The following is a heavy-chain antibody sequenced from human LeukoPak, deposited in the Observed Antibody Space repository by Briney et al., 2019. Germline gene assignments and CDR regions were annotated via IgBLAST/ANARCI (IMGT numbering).Heavy chain of an antibody. CDR1: GYTFTGYY. Sequence: ASVKVSCKASGYTFTGYYMHWVRQAPGQGLEWMGWINPNSGGTNYAQKFQGRVTMTRDTSISTAYMDLSRLRSDDTAVYYCARDTNPSVDDAFDIWGQGTMVTVS. CDR2: INPNSGGT. J-gene: IGHJ3*02. V-gene: IGHV1-2*02. CDR3: ARDTNPSVDDAFDI. D-gene: IGHD6-6*01.